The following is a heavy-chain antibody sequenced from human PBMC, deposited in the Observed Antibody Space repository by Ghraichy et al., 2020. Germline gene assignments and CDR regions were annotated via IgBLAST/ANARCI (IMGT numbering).Heavy chain of an antibody. J-gene: IGHJ4*02. V-gene: IGHV3-21*01. CDR1: GFTFSSYS. D-gene: IGHD6-6*01. Sequence: GGSLRLSCAASGFTFSSYSMNWVRQAPGKGLEWVSSISSSSSYIYYADSVKGRFTISRDNAKNSLYLQMNSLRAEDTAVYYCARPMYSSSSIEAMYYWGQGTLVTVSS. CDR3: ARPMYSSSSIEAMYY. CDR2: ISSSSSYI.